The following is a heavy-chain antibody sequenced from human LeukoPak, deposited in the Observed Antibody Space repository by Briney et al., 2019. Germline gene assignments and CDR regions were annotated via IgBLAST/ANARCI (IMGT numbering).Heavy chain of an antibody. CDR1: GFTFSSYG. D-gene: IGHD3-10*01. Sequence: GGSLRLSCAASGFTFSSYGMSWVRQAPGKGLEWVSGIGGTGGTTFYADSVKGRFTISRDNSKNTVYLQMSSLRAEDTAIYYCAKMRRGVLWFGELFIDYWGLGILATVSS. J-gene: IGHJ4*02. CDR3: AKMRRGVLWFGELFIDY. V-gene: IGHV3-23*01. CDR2: IGGTGGTT.